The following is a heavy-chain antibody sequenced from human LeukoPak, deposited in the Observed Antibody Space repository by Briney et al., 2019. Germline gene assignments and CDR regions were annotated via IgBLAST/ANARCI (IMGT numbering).Heavy chain of an antibody. CDR1: GGTFSSYA. V-gene: IGHV1-69*13. D-gene: IGHD5-18*01. J-gene: IGHJ5*02. CDR2: MIPIFGTA. Sequence: SVKVSCKASGGTFSSYAISWVRQAPGQVLESMGGMIPIFGTANYAQKFQGRVTITADESTSTAYMELSSLRSEDTAVYYCARTRGYSYGYPSDWFDPWGQGTLVTVSS. CDR3: ARTRGYSYGYPSDWFDP.